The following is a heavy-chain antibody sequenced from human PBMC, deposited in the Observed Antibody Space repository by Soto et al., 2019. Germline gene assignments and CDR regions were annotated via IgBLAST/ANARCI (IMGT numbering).Heavy chain of an antibody. Sequence: PSETLSLTCTVSGGSISSGGYYWSWIRQPPGKGLEWIGYIYYSGSTYYNPSLKSRVTISVDTSKNQFSLKLSSVTAADTAVYYCARDYHYYGSHNWFDPWGQGTLVTVSS. CDR1: GGSISSGGYY. CDR3: ARDYHYYGSHNWFDP. V-gene: IGHV4-30-4*01. J-gene: IGHJ5*02. D-gene: IGHD3-10*01. CDR2: IYYSGST.